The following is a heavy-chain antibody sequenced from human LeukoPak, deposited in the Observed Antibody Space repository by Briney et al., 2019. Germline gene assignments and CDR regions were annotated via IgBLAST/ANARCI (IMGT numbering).Heavy chain of an antibody. J-gene: IGHJ4*02. CDR2: INTDTGDP. CDR3: ARPGGGYCSDGNCYPTY. V-gene: IGHV7-4-1*02. CDR1: GYTFTGYY. Sequence: ASVKVSCKASGYTFTGYYMHWVRQAPGQGLEWMGWINTDTGDPTYAQGFTGRFVFSLDTSVSTAYLQISSLQTEDTAVYYCARPGGGYCSDGNCYPTYWGQGTLVAVSS. D-gene: IGHD2-15*01.